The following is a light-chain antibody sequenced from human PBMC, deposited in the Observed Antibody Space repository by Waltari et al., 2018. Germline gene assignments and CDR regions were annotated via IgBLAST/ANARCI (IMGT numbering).Light chain of an antibody. V-gene: IGKV4-1*01. CDR3: QQYHTTPFT. CDR2: WAS. J-gene: IGKJ3*01. Sequence: DIVMTQSPDSLTVSLGERATIHCKSSPTVLYTSNNKNYLAWYQQKPGQPPKLLIYWASTRESGVPDRFTGSGSGTDFTLSISSLQAEDVAVYFCQQYHTTPFTFGPGTKLDIK. CDR1: PTVLYTSNNKNY.